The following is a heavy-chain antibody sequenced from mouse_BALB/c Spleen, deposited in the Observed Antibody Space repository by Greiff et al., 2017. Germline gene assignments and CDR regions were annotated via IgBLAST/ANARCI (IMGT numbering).Heavy chain of an antibody. CDR2: IYPGNSDT. CDR1: GYTFTSYW. Sequence: EVQLQQSGTVLARPGASVKMSCKASGYTFTSYWMHWVKQRPGQGLEWSGAIYPGNSDTSYNQKFKGKAKLTAVTSTSTAYMELSSLTNEDSAVYYSTRSEGLRLEAWFAYWGQGTLVTVSA. J-gene: IGHJ3*01. V-gene: IGHV1-5*01. CDR3: TRSEGLRLEAWFAY. D-gene: IGHD2-4*01.